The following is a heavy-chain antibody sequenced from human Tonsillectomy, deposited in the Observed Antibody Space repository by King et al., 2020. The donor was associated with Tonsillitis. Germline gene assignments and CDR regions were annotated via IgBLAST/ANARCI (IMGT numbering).Heavy chain of an antibody. CDR3: ARVSGSYGGGFDS. V-gene: IGHV4-34*01. J-gene: IGHJ4*02. CDR1: GGPFRDYY. D-gene: IGHD1-26*01. Sequence: VQLQQWGAGLLKPSDTLSLTCAVYGGPFRDYYWSWIRQPPGKGLEWIGQINHSGNTNYNPSLKSRVTMSVDTSKNPVSVRLSSVTAAHTAVYYCARVSGSYGGGFDSWGQGTLVTVSS. CDR2: INHSGNT.